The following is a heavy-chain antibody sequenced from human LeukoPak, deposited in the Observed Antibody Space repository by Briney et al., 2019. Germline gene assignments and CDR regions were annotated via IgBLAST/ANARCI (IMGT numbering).Heavy chain of an antibody. CDR2: ITGTGGNT. Sequence: GGSLRLSCAASGFTFSNYAMSWVRQAPGKGLEWVSAITGTGGNTYYADSVKGRFTISRDNSKNTLYLQMNSLRDEDTAVYYCAKWGDFDVLTGYYVPDFWGQGTLVTVSS. J-gene: IGHJ4*02. CDR1: GFTFSNYA. CDR3: AKWGDFDVLTGYYVPDF. V-gene: IGHV3-23*01. D-gene: IGHD3-9*01.